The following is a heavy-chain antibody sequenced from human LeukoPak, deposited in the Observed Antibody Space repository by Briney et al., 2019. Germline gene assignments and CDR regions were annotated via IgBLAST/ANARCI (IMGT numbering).Heavy chain of an antibody. Sequence: ASVKVSCKASGGTFSSYAISWVRQAPGQGLEWMGWMNPNSGNTGYAQKFQGRVTMTRNTSISTAYMELSSLRSEDTAVYYCARVRRGSSWIGFDYWGQGTLVTVSS. CDR2: MNPNSGNT. D-gene: IGHD6-13*01. CDR3: ARVRRGSSWIGFDY. V-gene: IGHV1-8*02. CDR1: GGTFSSYA. J-gene: IGHJ4*02.